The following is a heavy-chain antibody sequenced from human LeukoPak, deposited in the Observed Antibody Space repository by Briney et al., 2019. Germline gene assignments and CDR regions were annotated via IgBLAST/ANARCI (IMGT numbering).Heavy chain of an antibody. CDR1: GFTFGDYG. J-gene: IGHJ6*02. D-gene: IGHD1-1*01. CDR2: INCNGCSA. V-gene: IGHV3-20*04. CDR3: ARNNWSDGIHYYSMDV. Sequence: TGGSLRLSCAASGFTFGDYGMSWVRQAPGKGLEWVSGINCNGCSAGSADSVKGRFNISRDNVKNSVYLQMNSLRSEDTALYYCARNNWSDGIHYYSMDVWGQGTTVTVSS.